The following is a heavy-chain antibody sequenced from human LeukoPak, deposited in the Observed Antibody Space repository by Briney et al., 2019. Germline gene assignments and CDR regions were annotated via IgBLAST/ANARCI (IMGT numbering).Heavy chain of an antibody. CDR3: ARHRPHRLMVRGVILDY. J-gene: IGHJ4*02. D-gene: IGHD3-10*01. CDR1: GGSISSSSYY. V-gene: IGHV4-61*05. Sequence: PSETLSLTCTVSGGSISSSSYYWGWIRQPPGKGLEWIGYIYYSGSTKYNPSLKSRVTISVDTSKNQFSLRLSSVTAADTAVYYCARHRPHRLMVRGVILDYWGQGTLVTVSS. CDR2: IYYSGST.